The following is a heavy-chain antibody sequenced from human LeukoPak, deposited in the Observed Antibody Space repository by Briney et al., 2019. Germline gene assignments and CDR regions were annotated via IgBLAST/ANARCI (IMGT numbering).Heavy chain of an antibody. CDR3: ASHRGYSGYDLDY. CDR2: VYTSGIT. V-gene: IGHV4-61*02. D-gene: IGHD5-12*01. CDR1: GDSISSSRHY. J-gene: IGHJ4*02. Sequence: SETLSLTCTVSGDSISSSRHYWRWIRQPAGKGLEWIGRVYTSGITNYNPSLKSRVTISVDTSKNQFSLKLSSVTAADTAVYFCASHRGYSGYDLDYWGQGTLVTVSS.